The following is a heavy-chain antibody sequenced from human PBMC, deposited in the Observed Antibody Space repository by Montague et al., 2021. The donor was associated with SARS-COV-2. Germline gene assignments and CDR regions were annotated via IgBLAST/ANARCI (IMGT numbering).Heavy chain of an antibody. CDR1: GEPISGFF. Sequence: SETLSLTCSVSGEPISGFFWNWIRQPAGKGLEWIGRIYASGGTDYNLSLESRVTMSVDTSKNQFSLKVTSVTAADTAVYYCARRAQWQLSWFFDLWGRGTLVTVSS. J-gene: IGHJ2*01. V-gene: IGHV4-4*07. D-gene: IGHD6-19*01. CDR3: ARRAQWQLSWFFDL. CDR2: IYASGGT.